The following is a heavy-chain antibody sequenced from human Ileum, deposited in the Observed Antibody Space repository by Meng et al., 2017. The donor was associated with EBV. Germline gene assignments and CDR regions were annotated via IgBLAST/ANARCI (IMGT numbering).Heavy chain of an antibody. J-gene: IGHJ5*02. Sequence: QLPLQESAPGLVKPSETLSLTCTVSGGPINSSSYYWGWIRQPPGKGLEWIGSIYYSGRTYYNPSLKSRVTISVDTSKNQFSLKLSSVTAADTAVYYCARPIAAAGWFDPWGQGTLVTVSS. CDR1: GGPINSSSYY. CDR2: IYYSGRT. CDR3: ARPIAAAGWFDP. V-gene: IGHV4-39*01. D-gene: IGHD6-13*01.